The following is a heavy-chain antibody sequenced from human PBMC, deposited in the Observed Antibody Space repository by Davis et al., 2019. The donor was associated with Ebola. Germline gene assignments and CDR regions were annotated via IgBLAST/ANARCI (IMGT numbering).Heavy chain of an antibody. CDR3: ARVNALTGYSRFDS. J-gene: IGHJ5*01. CDR2: INWNGGSS. V-gene: IGHV3-20*04. Sequence: GGSLRLSCAASGFTFDDYAMAWVRQPPGKGLEWVSGINWNGGSSGYTDSVKGRFPISRDNAKNSLYLQMNSLRAEDTAFYYCARVNALTGYSRFDSWGQGTLVTVSS. CDR1: GFTFDDYA. D-gene: IGHD3-22*01.